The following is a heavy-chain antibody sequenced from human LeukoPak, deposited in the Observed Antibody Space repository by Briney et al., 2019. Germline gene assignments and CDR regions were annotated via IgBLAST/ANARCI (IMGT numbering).Heavy chain of an antibody. CDR2: IYSGGNT. V-gene: IGHV3-53*04. D-gene: IGHD1-26*01. J-gene: IGHJ6*02. Sequence: GGSLRLSCAASGFTVSSNYMGWVRQAPGKGLEWVSVIYSGGNTYYADSVKGRFTISRHNSKNTLYLQMNSLRAEDTAVYYCARDGSGWYYGRDYYYYGSDVWGQGTTVTVSS. CDR3: ARDGSGWYYGRDYYYYGSDV. CDR1: GFTVSSNY.